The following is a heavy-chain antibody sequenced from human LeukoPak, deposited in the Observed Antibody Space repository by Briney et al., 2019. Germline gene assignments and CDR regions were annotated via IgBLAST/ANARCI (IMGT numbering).Heavy chain of an antibody. J-gene: IGHJ4*02. V-gene: IGHV3-23*01. CDR3: ARDRDTAMDMDY. D-gene: IGHD5-18*01. CDR1: GFTFSSYA. CDR2: ISGGGNNT. Sequence: QSGGSLRLSCAASGFTFSSYAMNWVRQAPGKGLEWVSGISGGGNNTYYADSVKGRFTISRDNSKNTLYLQMNSLRAEDTAVYYCARDRDTAMDMDYWGQGTLVTVSS.